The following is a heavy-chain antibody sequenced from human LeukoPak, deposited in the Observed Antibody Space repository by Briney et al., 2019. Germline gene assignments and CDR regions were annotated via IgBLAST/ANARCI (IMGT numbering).Heavy chain of an antibody. D-gene: IGHD3-22*01. J-gene: IGHJ4*02. CDR3: AKFRYHSNDNNYLDFNY. CDR1: GFTFSSYA. CDR2: ISGSGGHT. Sequence: GGSLRLSCAATGFTFSSYAMGWVRQAPGKGPDWVSSISGSGGHTYFADSVRGRFTISRDNSKNTLDLQMNSLKVEDTAVYYCAKFRYHSNDNNYLDFNYWGQATLVIVSS. V-gene: IGHV3-23*01.